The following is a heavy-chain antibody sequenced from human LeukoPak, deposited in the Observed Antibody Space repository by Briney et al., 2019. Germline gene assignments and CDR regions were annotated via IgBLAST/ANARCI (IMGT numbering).Heavy chain of an antibody. J-gene: IGHJ3*02. Sequence: PSETLSLTCTVSGGSISSGGYYWSWIRQPPGKGLEWIGYIYHSGSTYYNPPLKSRVTISVDRSKNQFSLKLSSVTAADTAVYYCARDWDLDYYDSSGPNDAFDIWGQGTMVTVSS. CDR3: ARDWDLDYYDSSGPNDAFDI. V-gene: IGHV4-30-2*01. D-gene: IGHD3-22*01. CDR2: IYHSGST. CDR1: GGSISSGGYY.